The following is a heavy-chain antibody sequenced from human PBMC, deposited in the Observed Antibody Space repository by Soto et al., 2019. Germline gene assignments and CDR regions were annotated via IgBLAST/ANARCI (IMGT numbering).Heavy chain of an antibody. Sequence: EVQLLESGGALVQAGESLRLSCAASGFTFSTFAMTWVRQAPGKGLEWVSAISGSGGATYYADSMKGRFTISRDNSKNTLYLQMSTLRVEDTAVYYCAKKATVCVGGSCHSSDYYYPMDVWGQGTTVSVSS. V-gene: IGHV3-23*01. CDR1: GFTFSTFA. CDR3: AKKATVCVGGSCHSSDYYYPMDV. J-gene: IGHJ6*01. D-gene: IGHD2-15*01. CDR2: ISGSGGAT.